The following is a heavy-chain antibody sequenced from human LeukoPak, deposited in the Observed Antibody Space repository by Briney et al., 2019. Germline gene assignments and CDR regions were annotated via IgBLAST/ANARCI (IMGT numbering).Heavy chain of an antibody. CDR3: ARHRLFDTTGYYYDFDY. Sequence: SETLSLTCAVSGYPISNGYYWGWIRQPPGKGLEWTGSIYYSGNTYDNPSLKSRVTISLDTSTNKFSLRLSSVTASDTAVYYCARHRLFDTTGYYYDFDYWGQGTLVTVSS. D-gene: IGHD3-22*01. CDR1: GYPISNGYY. J-gene: IGHJ4*02. V-gene: IGHV4-38-2*01. CDR2: IYYSGNT.